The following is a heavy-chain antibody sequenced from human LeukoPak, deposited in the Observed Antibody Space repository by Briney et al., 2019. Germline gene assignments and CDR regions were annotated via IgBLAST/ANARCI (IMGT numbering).Heavy chain of an antibody. CDR1: GFALVRDW. D-gene: IGHD3-16*02. Sequence: PGGSLRLSCAASGFALVRDWMHWVRQAPGKGLEWVSGISWNSGSIGYADSVKGRFTISRDNAKNSLYLQMNSLRAEDTALYYCAKELSTFGGVIAPLDYWGQGTLVTVSS. J-gene: IGHJ4*02. CDR3: AKELSTFGGVIAPLDY. CDR2: ISWNSGSI. V-gene: IGHV3-9*01.